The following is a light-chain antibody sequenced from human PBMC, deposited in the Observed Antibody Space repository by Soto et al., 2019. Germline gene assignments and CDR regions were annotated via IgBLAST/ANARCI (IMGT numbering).Light chain of an antibody. J-gene: IGKJ2*01. CDR1: QNIRSR. CDR3: QQYDIWPPYP. Sequence: VVMKISLASLSAKHREGVTRSCRASQNIRSRLAWYQQRPGQAPRLLIYDASTRATGIPPRFSGGGSGTEFTVTISSLQSEDFAIYYCQQYDIWPPYPFGQGTK. CDR2: DAS. V-gene: IGKV3-15*01.